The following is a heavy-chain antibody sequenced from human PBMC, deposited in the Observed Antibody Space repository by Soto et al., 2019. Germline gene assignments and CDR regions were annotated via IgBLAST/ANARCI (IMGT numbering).Heavy chain of an antibody. CDR2: ISISSSDR. J-gene: IGHJ4*01. V-gene: IGHV3-21*06. CDR1: GFTLRTYT. Sequence: GGSLRLSCAASGFTLRTYTMNWVRQAPGKGLEWVSSISISSSDRYYADPVRGRFTISRDNAKNALYLQMNSLRADDTAVYFCVRGMNPLFGGQGTLVTVSS. CDR3: VRGMNPLF.